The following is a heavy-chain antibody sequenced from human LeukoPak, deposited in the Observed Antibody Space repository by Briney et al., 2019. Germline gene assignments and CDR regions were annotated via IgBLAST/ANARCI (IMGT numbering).Heavy chain of an antibody. J-gene: IGHJ6*03. D-gene: IGHD5-24*01. CDR3: ARGAAATMEDDYYYYMDV. CDR1: GYTFTSYY. Sequence: ASVTVSCKASGYTFTSYYMHWVRQAPGQGLEWMGIINPSGGSTSYAQKFQGRVTMTRDMSTSTVYMELSSLRSEDTAVYYCARGAAATMEDDYYYYMDVWGKGTTVTVSS. CDR2: INPSGGST. V-gene: IGHV1-46*01.